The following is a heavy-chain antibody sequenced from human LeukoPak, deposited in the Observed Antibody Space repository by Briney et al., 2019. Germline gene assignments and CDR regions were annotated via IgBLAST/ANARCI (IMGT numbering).Heavy chain of an antibody. CDR3: ATALNPYSSSWYLWFDY. J-gene: IGHJ4*02. CDR2: FDPEDGET. CDR1: GYTLTELS. V-gene: IGHV1-24*01. Sequence: ASVKVSCKVSGYTLTELSMHWVRQAPGKGLEWMGGFDPEDGETIYAQKFQGRVTMTEDTSTDTAYMELSSLRSKDTAVYYCATALNPYSSSWYLWFDYWGQGTLVTVSS. D-gene: IGHD6-13*01.